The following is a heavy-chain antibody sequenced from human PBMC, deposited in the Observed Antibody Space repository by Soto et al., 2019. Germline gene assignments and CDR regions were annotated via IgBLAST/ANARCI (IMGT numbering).Heavy chain of an antibody. CDR1: GFTFSSYD. CDR2: ISYDGSDK. J-gene: IGHJ4*02. V-gene: IGHV3-30*18. CDR3: AKIGIPDYYDRSGYAY. D-gene: IGHD3-22*01. Sequence: GGSLRLSCAASGFTFSSYDMHWVRQAPGKGLEWVAVISYDGSDKYYADSVKGRFTISRDNSKNTLYLQMNSLRAEDTAVYYCAKIGIPDYYDRSGYAYWGQGTLVTVSS.